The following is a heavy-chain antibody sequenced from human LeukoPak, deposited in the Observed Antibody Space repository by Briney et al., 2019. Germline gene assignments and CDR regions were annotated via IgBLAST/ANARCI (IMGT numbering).Heavy chain of an antibody. CDR3: AREIGL. V-gene: IGHV3-72*01. J-gene: IGHJ4*02. CDR2: SRNKANSYTT. Sequence: QPGGSLRLSCAASGFTFSDHYMDWVRQAPGKGLEWVGRSRNKANSYTTEYAAAVKGKFTISREDSKNSLYLQMNSLKTEDTAVYYCAREIGLWGQGTLVTVSS. CDR1: GFTFSDHY.